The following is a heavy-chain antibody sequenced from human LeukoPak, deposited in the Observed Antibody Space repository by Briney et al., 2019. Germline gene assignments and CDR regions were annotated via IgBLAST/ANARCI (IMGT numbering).Heavy chain of an antibody. CDR3: ARVRIGGYCGGDCYSPDY. CDR1: GFTFSSYA. CDR2: ISGSGGST. J-gene: IGHJ4*02. Sequence: QTGGSLRLSCAASGFTFSSYAMSWVRQAPGKGLEWVSAISGSGGSTYYAGSAKGRFTISRDNSKNTLYLQMNSLRAEDTAMYYCARVRIGGYCGGDCYSPDYWGQGTLVTVSS. D-gene: IGHD2-21*02. V-gene: IGHV3-23*01.